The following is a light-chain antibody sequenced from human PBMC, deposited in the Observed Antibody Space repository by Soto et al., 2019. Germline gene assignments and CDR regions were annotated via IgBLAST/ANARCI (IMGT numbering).Light chain of an antibody. CDR3: QQSATTPQT. CDR2: DAS. Sequence: EIVLTQSPATLSLSPGERATLSCGASQSVTRSYLGWYQKKPGLAPRLVIYDASRRATGIPDRFSGSGSGTDFTLTISRLEPEDFAVYYCQQSATTPQTFGGGTKLEIK. J-gene: IGKJ4*01. CDR1: QSVTRSY. V-gene: IGKV3D-20*01.